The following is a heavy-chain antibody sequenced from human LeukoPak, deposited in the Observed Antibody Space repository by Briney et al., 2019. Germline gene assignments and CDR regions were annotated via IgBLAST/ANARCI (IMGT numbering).Heavy chain of an antibody. CDR3: ARGRRSPPKSIAVAGKNAFDI. J-gene: IGHJ3*02. D-gene: IGHD6-19*01. Sequence: SETLSLTCAVYGGSFSGYYWSWIRQPPGKGLEWIGEINHSGSTNYNPSLKSRVTISVDTSKNQFSLKLSSVTAEDTAVYYCARGRRSPPKSIAVAGKNAFDIWGQGTMVTVSS. CDR2: INHSGST. CDR1: GGSFSGYY. V-gene: IGHV4-34*01.